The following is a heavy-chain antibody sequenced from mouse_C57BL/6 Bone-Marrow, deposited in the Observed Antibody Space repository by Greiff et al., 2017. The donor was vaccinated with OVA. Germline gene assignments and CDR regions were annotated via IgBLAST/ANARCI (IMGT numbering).Heavy chain of an antibody. CDR3: ASPPHYYGSSYWYFDV. J-gene: IGHJ1*03. CDR2: IYPGDGDT. Sequence: QVQLQQSGPELVKPGASVKIPCKASGYAFSSSWMNWVKQRPGKGLEWIGRIYPGDGDTNYNGKFKGKATLTADKSSSTAYMQLSSLTSEDSAVYFCASPPHYYGSSYWYFDVWGTGTTVTVSS. CDR1: GYAFSSSW. V-gene: IGHV1-82*01. D-gene: IGHD1-1*01.